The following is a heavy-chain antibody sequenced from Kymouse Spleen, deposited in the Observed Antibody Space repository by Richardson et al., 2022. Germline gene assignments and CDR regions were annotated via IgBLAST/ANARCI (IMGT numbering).Heavy chain of an antibody. CDR1: GYTFTSYA. Sequence: QVQLVQSGSELKKPGASVKVSCKASGYTFTSYAMNWVRQAPGQGLEWMGWINTNTGNPTYAQGFTGRFVFSLDTSVSTAYLQICSLKAEDTAVYYCARESIAARLLLLLRYGRLGPRDHGHRLL. V-gene: IGHV7-4-1*01. J-gene: IGHJ6*02. CDR3: ARESIAARLLLLLRYGR. CDR2: INTNTGNP. D-gene: IGHD6-6*01.